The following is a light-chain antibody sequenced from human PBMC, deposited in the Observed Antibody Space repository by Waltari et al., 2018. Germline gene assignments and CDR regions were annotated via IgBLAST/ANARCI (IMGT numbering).Light chain of an antibody. V-gene: IGKV3-11*01. CDR1: KNVDNY. Sequence: EIVLTQSPGTVSLSPGERATLSCRAGKNVDNYVAWYQQRPGQTPNPLIYDASNRATGVPARFSGSGSGTDFTLTISGLEPEDFAVYYCQQRSSLLPVTFGGGTKVEIK. CDR3: QQRSSLLPVT. CDR2: DAS. J-gene: IGKJ4*01.